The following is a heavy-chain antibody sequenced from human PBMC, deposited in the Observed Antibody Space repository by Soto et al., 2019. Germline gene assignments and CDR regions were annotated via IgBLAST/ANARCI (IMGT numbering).Heavy chain of an antibody. CDR1: GGSFSGYY. J-gene: IGHJ6*02. CDR3: ARGTASIAARPYYYGMDV. CDR2: INHSGST. D-gene: IGHD6-6*01. V-gene: IGHV4-34*01. Sequence: LETLSLTCAVYGGSFSGYYWSWVRQPPGKGLEWIGEINHSGSTNYNPSLKSRVTISVDTSKNQFSLKLSSVTAADTAVYYCARGTASIAARPYYYGMDVWGQGTTVTVSS.